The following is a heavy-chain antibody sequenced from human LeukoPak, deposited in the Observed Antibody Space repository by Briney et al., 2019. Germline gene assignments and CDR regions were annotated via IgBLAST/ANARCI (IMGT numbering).Heavy chain of an antibody. CDR2: IYTSGST. V-gene: IGHV4-61*08. CDR1: GGSISSGGYY. J-gene: IGHJ6*03. CDR3: ARGVDTAMGNYYYYYMDV. Sequence: SETLSLTCTVSGGSISSGGYYWSWIRQHPGKGLEWIGYIYTSGSTNYNPSLKSRVTMSVDTSKNQFSLKLSSVTAADTAVYYCARGVDTAMGNYYYYYMDVWGKGTTVTVSS. D-gene: IGHD5-18*01.